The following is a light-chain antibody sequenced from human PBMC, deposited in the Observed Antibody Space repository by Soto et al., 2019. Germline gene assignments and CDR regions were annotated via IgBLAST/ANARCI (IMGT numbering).Light chain of an antibody. CDR3: QQYNNWPPIT. J-gene: IGKJ2*01. V-gene: IGKV3-15*01. CDR1: QSVSSN. CDR2: GAS. Sequence: EIVMTQSPATLSVSPGERATLTCRASQSVSSNLAWYQQKPGQAPGLLIYGASTRATGIPARFSGSGSGTEFTLTLSSLQSEDFAVYYCQQYNNWPPITFGQGTKLEIK.